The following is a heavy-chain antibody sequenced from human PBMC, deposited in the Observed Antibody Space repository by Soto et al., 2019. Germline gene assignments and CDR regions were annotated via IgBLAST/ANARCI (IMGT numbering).Heavy chain of an antibody. J-gene: IGHJ4*02. V-gene: IGHV4-38-2*01. CDR3: ARVGTVGMSGSPGDS. Sequence: SEPLSLPCDVSGYAISSGFYWAWIRQPPGKRLEWIGNIYHTGTTYYNPSLKSRVTMSVDTSKNPFSLRLSSVTAADTAVFYCARVGTVGMSGSPGDSWGQGTLVTVSS. D-gene: IGHD3-10*01. CDR2: IYHTGTT. CDR1: GYAISSGFY.